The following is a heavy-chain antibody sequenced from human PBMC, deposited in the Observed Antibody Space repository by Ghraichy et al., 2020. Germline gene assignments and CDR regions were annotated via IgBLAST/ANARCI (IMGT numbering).Heavy chain of an antibody. J-gene: IGHJ4*02. CDR1: GGSISSSSYY. CDR3: ARNYYDSSGYPYYFDY. V-gene: IGHV4-39*01. D-gene: IGHD3-22*01. CDR2: IYYSGST. Sequence: SQTLSLTCTVSGGSISSSSYYWGWIRQPPGKGLEWIGSIYYSGSTYYNPSLKSRVTISVDTSKNQFSLKLSSVTAADTAVYYCARNYYDSSGYPYYFDYWGQGTLVTVSS.